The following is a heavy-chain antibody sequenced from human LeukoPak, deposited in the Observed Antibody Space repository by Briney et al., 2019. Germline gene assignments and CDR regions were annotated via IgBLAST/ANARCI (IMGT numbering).Heavy chain of an antibody. V-gene: IGHV3-21*01. J-gene: IGHJ4*02. D-gene: IGHD6-6*01. CDR3: AREGKQLVPYFDY. Sequence: GGSLRLSCAASGFTFSSYSMNWVRQAPGKGLEWVSSISSSSYIYYADSVKGRFTISRDNAKNSLYLQMNSLRAEDTAVYYCAREGKQLVPYFDYWGQGTLVTVSS. CDR1: GFTFSSYS. CDR2: ISSSSYI.